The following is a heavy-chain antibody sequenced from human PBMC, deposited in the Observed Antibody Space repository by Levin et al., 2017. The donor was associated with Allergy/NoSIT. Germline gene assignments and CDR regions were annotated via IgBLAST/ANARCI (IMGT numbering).Heavy chain of an antibody. J-gene: IGHJ2*01. D-gene: IGHD6-19*01. CDR3: ANSLRRGLYSSGWNWYFDL. CDR2: ISGSGGST. Sequence: PGGSLRLSCAASGFTFSSYAMSWVRQAPGKGLEWVSAISGSGGSTYYADSVKGRFTISRDNSKNTLYLQMNSLRAEDTAVYYCANSLRRGLYSSGWNWYFDLWGRGTLVTVSS. CDR1: GFTFSSYA. V-gene: IGHV3-23*01.